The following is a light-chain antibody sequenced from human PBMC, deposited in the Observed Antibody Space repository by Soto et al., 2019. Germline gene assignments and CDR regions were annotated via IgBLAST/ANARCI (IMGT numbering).Light chain of an antibody. V-gene: IGKV3-20*01. J-gene: IGKJ3*01. Sequence: EIVLTQSPGTLSLSPGERATLSCRASQSVSDMYLAWYQQKPGQAPRLLIHASTRATDIPYRFSGSRSGTDFTRTIGRLELEVFCVYYCRNYCTSALFGPGTKVEIK. CDR3: RNYCTSAL. CDR2: AS. CDR1: QSVSDMY.